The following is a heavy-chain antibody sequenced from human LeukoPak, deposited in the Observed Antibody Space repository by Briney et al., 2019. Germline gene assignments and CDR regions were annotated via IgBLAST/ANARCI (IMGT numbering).Heavy chain of an antibody. V-gene: IGHV4-31*03. J-gene: IGHJ3*02. CDR3: AREARGMATNAHDTFDI. Sequence: SQTLSLTCTVSGGSITSGDYHWSWIRQYPGKGLEWIGYIYHSGSTYYNPSLKSRLTISVDTSKNQFSLKLNSLTAADTAVYYCAREARGMATNAHDTFDIRGQGTMVTVSS. CDR1: GGSITSGDYH. D-gene: IGHD5-24*01. CDR2: IYHSGST.